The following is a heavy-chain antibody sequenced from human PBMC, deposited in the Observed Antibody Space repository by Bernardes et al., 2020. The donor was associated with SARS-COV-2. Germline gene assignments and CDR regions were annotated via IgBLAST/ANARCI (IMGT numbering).Heavy chain of an antibody. D-gene: IGHD6-13*01. Sequence: ASVKVSCKASGYTLRHFGISWVRQAPGQGLEWMGWITAYSDYTNYAQKFQGRVTITTDTSTSTAYMELRSLRSDDTAMYFCARADGSSSYFYDYGMDVWGQGTTVTVSS. CDR1: GYTLRHFG. V-gene: IGHV1-18*04. J-gene: IGHJ6*02. CDR2: ITAYSDYT. CDR3: ARADGSSSYFYDYGMDV.